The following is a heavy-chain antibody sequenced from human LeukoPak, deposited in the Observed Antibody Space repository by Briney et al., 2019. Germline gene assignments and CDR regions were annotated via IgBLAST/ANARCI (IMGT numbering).Heavy chain of an antibody. CDR2: ISAYNGNT. CDR3: ARDRGYSYGYNYYYMDV. CDR1: GYTFTSYG. D-gene: IGHD5-18*01. V-gene: IGHV1-18*01. Sequence: ASVKVSCKASGYTFTSYGISWVRQAPGQGLEWMGWISAYNGNTNYAQKLQGRVTMTTDTSTGTAYMELRSLRSDDTAVYYCARDRGYSYGYNYYYMDVWGKGTTVTVSS. J-gene: IGHJ6*03.